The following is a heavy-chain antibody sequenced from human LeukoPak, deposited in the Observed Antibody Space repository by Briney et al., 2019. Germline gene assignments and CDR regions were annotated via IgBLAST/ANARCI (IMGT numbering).Heavy chain of an antibody. Sequence: SETLSLTCTVSGGSINSYYWSWIRQPAGKGLEWIGRIYSSGSTNYNPSLKSRVAMSVDTSKNQFSLKLTSVTAADTAVYYCARGGKATVVTMWGQGILVTVSS. D-gene: IGHD4-23*01. CDR3: ARGGKATVVTM. J-gene: IGHJ4*02. CDR2: IYSSGST. V-gene: IGHV4-4*07. CDR1: GGSINSYY.